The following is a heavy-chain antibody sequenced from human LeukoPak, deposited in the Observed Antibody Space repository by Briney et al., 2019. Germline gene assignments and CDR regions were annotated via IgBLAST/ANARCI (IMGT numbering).Heavy chain of an antibody. V-gene: IGHV3-23*01. D-gene: IGHD3-3*01. CDR2: ISGSGYNT. J-gene: IGHJ6*03. CDR1: GFTFSSYA. CDR3: AKVRYDFWSGYYRYMDV. Sequence: GGSLRLSCAASGFTFSSYAMSWVRQAPGKGLEWVSVISGSGYNTYYADYVTGRFTISRDNSKSTLYLQMNSLRAEDTAVYYCAKVRYDFWSGYYRYMDVWGKGTTVTVSS.